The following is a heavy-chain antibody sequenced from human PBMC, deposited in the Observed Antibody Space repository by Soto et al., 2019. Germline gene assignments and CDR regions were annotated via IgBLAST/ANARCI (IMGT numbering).Heavy chain of an antibody. CDR2: IKSKTHGGTT. D-gene: IGHD3-22*01. CDR1: AFTFSNAW. J-gene: IGHJ4*01. CDR3: TTDSYNTMILVRFDY. V-gene: IGHV3-15*07. Sequence: EVQLVESVGDLVKPGGSLRLSCAASAFTFSNAWINWLRQATGKGLEWVGSIKSKTHGGTTHFAAPVKARFAISRDDSKNMVYLKMNCLKTEDTSIYYSTTDSYNTMILVRFDYWGHGTLGTVSA.